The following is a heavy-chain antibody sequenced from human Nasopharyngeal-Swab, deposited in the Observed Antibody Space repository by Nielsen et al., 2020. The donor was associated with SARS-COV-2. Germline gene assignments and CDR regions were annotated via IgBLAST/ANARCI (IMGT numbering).Heavy chain of an antibody. CDR3: ARGGEYSYGFHTRRSYYMDV. Sequence: ASVKVSCKASGYTFTSYYMHWVRQAPGQGLEWMGIINPSGGSTSYAQKFQGRVTMTRDTSTSTVYMGLSSLRSEDTAVYYCARGGEYSYGFHTRRSYYMDVWGKGTTVTVSS. V-gene: IGHV1-46*01. CDR1: GYTFTSYY. D-gene: IGHD5-18*01. CDR2: INPSGGST. J-gene: IGHJ6*03.